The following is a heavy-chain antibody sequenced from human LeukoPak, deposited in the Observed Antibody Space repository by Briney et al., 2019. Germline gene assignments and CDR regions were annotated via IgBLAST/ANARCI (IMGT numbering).Heavy chain of an antibody. CDR1: GFTFSSYW. CDR2: IKQDGSEK. D-gene: IGHD3-9*01. V-gene: IGHV3-7*03. J-gene: IGHJ5*02. Sequence: GGSLRLSCAASGFTFSSYWMSWVRQAPGKGLEWVANIKQDGSEKYYVDSVKGRFTISRDNAKNSLYLQMNSLRAEDTAVYYCAKDLLRYFDWSNAFDPWGQGTLVTVSS. CDR3: AKDLLRYFDWSNAFDP.